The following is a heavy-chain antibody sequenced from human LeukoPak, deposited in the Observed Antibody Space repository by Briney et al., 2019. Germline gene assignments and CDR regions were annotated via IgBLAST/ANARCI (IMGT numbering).Heavy chain of an antibody. J-gene: IGHJ4*02. CDR2: LSGDGTTT. V-gene: IGHV3-74*01. D-gene: IGHD3-10*01. Sequence: GGSLRLSCVASGFSFSTSWMHWVRHDPGRALVWVSRLSGDGTTTTYADSVKGRFTISRDNAKNTVFLQMHSLSTEDTAVYYCARGGSPFYWGQGSLVTVSP. CDR3: ARGGSPFY. CDR1: GFSFSTSW.